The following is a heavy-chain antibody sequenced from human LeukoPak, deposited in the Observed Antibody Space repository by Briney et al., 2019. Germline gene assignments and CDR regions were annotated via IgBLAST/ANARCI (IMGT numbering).Heavy chain of an antibody. V-gene: IGHV5-51*01. Sequence: GESLKISCKGSGYSFTTYWIGWVRQMPGKGLEWMGIIYPGDSDTRYNPSFQGQVTISADRSIRTAYLQWTSLKASDTAMYYCARQRGSSGTINWLDPWGQGTLVTVSS. CDR2: IYPGDSDT. CDR1: GYSFTTYW. CDR3: ARQRGSSGTINWLDP. D-gene: IGHD3-10*01. J-gene: IGHJ5*02.